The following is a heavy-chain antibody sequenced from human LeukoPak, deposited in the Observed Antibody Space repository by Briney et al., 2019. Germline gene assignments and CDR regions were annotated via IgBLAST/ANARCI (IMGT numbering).Heavy chain of an antibody. CDR1: GYTFTGYY. CDR2: INPNSGGT. J-gene: IGHJ4*02. CDR3: ARNLYYYGSGSYYS. Sequence: ASVKVSCKASGYTFTGYYKHWVRQAPGQGLEWMGWINPNSGGTNYAQKFQGRVTMTRDTSISTAYMELSRLRSDDTAVYYCARNLYYYGSGSYYSWGQGTLVTVSS. V-gene: IGHV1-2*02. D-gene: IGHD3-10*01.